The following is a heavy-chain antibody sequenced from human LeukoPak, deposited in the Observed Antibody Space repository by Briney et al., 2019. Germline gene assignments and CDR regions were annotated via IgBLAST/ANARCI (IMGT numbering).Heavy chain of an antibody. Sequence: PGGSLRLSCAASGFTFDDYGMSWVRQAPGKGLEWVSGINWNGGSTGYADSVKGRFTISRDNAKNSLYLQMNSLRAEDTALYYCARADSGSSWYPEYFQHWGQGTLVTVSS. CDR1: GFTFDDYG. D-gene: IGHD6-13*01. CDR2: INWNGGST. CDR3: ARADSGSSWYPEYFQH. J-gene: IGHJ1*01. V-gene: IGHV3-20*04.